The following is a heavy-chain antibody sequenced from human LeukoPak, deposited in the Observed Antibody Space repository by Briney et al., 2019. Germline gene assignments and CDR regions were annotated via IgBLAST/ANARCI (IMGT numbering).Heavy chain of an antibody. J-gene: IGHJ4*02. V-gene: IGHV3-30-3*01. CDR1: GFTFNNYA. D-gene: IGHD1-14*01. CDR2: ISYDGNKK. CDR3: ARGWEPFDY. Sequence: GGSLRLSCAASGFTFNNYAMHWVRQAPGKGLEWVAVISYDGNKKYYADSVKGRFTISRDNSKNTLYLQMNSLGPEDTAVYYCARGWEPFDYWGQGTLVTVSS.